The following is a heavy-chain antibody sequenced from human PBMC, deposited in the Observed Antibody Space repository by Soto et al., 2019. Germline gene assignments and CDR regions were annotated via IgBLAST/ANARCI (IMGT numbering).Heavy chain of an antibody. V-gene: IGHV4-39*01. CDR2: IYYRGNA. D-gene: IGHD3-9*01. CDR1: DDSINSDKYY. J-gene: IGHJ4*02. CDR3: VRLEGLATVTYYVDF. Sequence: QLQLQEPGPGLVKPSETLSLTCSVSDDSINSDKYYWGWIRQPPGKVLEWIGSIYYRGNAFYNPSLQTRVSISLDQSRSQYSLELSPVTAADSAVYFCVRLEGLATVTYYVDFWGPGDLVAVSS.